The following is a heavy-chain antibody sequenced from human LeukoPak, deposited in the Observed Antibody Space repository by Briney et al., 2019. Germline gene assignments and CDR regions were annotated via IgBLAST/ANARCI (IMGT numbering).Heavy chain of an antibody. Sequence: GSLRLSCAASGFTVSSNYMSWVRQAPGKGLEWVSVIYSGGSTYYADSVKGRFTISRDNSKNTLYLQMNSLRAEDTAVYYCARSYYYGSGSYDYWGQGTLVTVSS. CDR2: IYSGGST. J-gene: IGHJ4*02. D-gene: IGHD3-10*01. CDR1: GFTVSSNY. CDR3: ARSYYYGSGSYDY. V-gene: IGHV3-53*01.